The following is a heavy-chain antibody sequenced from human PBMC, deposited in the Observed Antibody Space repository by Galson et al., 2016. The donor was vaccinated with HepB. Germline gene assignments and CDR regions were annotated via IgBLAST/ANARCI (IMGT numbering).Heavy chain of an antibody. D-gene: IGHD6-25*01. V-gene: IGHV4-39*01. CDR2: IYYSGNT. J-gene: IGHJ5*01. CDR1: GGSISGNYYY. CDR3: ARRPRGSSGRWFDS. Sequence: SETLSLTCTVSGGSISGNYYYWSWIRQPPGKGLEWIGSIYYSGNTYYNPSLKSRVTISVDTSKNQFSLKLSSVTAADTAVYYCARRPRGSSGRWFDSWGQGTLVTVSS.